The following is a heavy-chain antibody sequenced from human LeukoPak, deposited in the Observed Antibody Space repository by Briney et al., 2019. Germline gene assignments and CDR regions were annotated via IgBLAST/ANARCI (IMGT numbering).Heavy chain of an antibody. J-gene: IGHJ4*02. Sequence: GSLRLSLGSSGFPLKSYCNDLGRQGPGKGAGVVAILRDCWRKKFLGDSVKGRFTISRDNSKKTLYLQMNSLRAEDTAVYYCAKGPEDLFRVVVPAAVAASHYNFDYWGQGTLVTVSS. CDR2: LRDCWRKK. CDR3: AKGPEDLFRVVVPAAVAASHYNFDY. D-gene: IGHD2-2*01. CDR1: FPLKSYC. V-gene: IGHV3-30*02.